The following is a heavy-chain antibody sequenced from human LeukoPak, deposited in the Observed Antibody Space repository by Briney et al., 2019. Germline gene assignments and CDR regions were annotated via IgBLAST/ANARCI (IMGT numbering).Heavy chain of an antibody. Sequence: GGSLRLSCAASGFTFSSYGMHWVRQAPGKGLEWVAVIWYGGSNKYYADSVKGRFTISRDNSKNTLYLQMNSLRAEDTAVYYCAKEQYSSSWMNKPDDAFDIWGQGTMVTVSS. CDR3: AKEQYSSSWMNKPDDAFDI. V-gene: IGHV3-30*02. J-gene: IGHJ3*02. D-gene: IGHD6-13*01. CDR1: GFTFSSYG. CDR2: IWYGGSNK.